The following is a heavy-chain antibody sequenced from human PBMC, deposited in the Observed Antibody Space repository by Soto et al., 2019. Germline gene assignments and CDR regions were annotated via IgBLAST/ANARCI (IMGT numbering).Heavy chain of an antibody. CDR3: ARERMGHYRGMDV. CDR1: GYTFTSYY. CDR2: MNPSGGGT. Sequence: QVQLVQSGAEVKKPGASVKVSCKASGYTFTSYYVHWVRQAPGQGLEWMGVMNPSGGGTTYAQKFHGGVTMTRDTSTSTVYMELSSLGSEDTAVYYCARERMGHYRGMDVWGQGTTVTVSS. J-gene: IGHJ6*02. V-gene: IGHV1-46*01.